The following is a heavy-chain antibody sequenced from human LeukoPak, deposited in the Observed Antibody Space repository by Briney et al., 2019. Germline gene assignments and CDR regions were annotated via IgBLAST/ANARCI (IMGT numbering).Heavy chain of an antibody. Sequence: PSETLSLTCTVSGGSISSSSYYWGWIRQPPGKGLEWIGSIYYSGSTYYNPSLKSRVTISVDTSKNQFSLKLSSVTAADTAVYYCARGGDPTDRSEYFQHWGQGTLVTVSS. D-gene: IGHD2-21*02. J-gene: IGHJ1*01. V-gene: IGHV4-39*07. CDR3: ARGGDPTDRSEYFQH. CDR2: IYYSGST. CDR1: GGSISSSSYY.